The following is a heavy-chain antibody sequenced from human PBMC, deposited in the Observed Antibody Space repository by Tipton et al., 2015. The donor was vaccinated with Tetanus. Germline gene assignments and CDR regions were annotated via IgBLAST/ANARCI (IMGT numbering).Heavy chain of an antibody. CDR3: AKGRSSSTSCYNY. CDR1: GFTFSDYS. J-gene: IGHJ4*02. CDR2: ISGGGDGT. D-gene: IGHD2-2*02. V-gene: IGHV3-23*01. Sequence: SLRLSCAASGFTFSDYSMNWVRQAPGEGLEWVSTISGGGDGTYFADSVKGRFSISRDDSRNTLYLQMSSLRAEDTAVYYCAKGRSSSTSCYNYWGQGTLVTVSS.